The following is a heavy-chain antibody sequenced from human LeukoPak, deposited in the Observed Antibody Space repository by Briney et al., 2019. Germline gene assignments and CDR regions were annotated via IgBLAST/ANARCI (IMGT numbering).Heavy chain of an antibody. Sequence: GGSLRLSCAASGFSFSSYWMSWVRQAPGKGLEWVSAISGSGGTTYYADSVKGRFTISRDNSKNTLYLQMNSLRAEDTAVYYCAKDRGMFLVGYLDYWGQGTLVTVSS. D-gene: IGHD2-15*01. CDR3: AKDRGMFLVGYLDY. CDR2: ISGSGGTT. CDR1: GFSFSSYW. V-gene: IGHV3-23*01. J-gene: IGHJ4*02.